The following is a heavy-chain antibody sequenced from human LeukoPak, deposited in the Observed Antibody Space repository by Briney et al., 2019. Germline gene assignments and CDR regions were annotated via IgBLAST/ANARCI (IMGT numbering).Heavy chain of an antibody. V-gene: IGHV3-30-3*01. CDR3: ARSYVRGWYEVGGIDY. J-gene: IGHJ4*02. D-gene: IGHD6-19*01. CDR2: ISYDGSNK. CDR1: GFTFSSYA. Sequence: GGSLRLSCAASGFTFSSYAMHWVRQAPGKGLEGVAVISYDGSNKYYADSVKGRFTISRDNSKNTLYLQMNSLGAEDTAVYYRARSYVRGWYEVGGIDYWGQGTLVTVSS.